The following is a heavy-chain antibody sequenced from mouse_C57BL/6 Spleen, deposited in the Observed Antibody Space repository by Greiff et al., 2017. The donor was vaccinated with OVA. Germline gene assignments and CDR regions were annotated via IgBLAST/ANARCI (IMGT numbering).Heavy chain of an antibody. CDR1: GYTFTSYW. CDR2: LHPSDSDS. Sequence: QVQLQQPGADLVKPAASVKVSCKVSGYTFTSYWMHWVKQRPGHGLEWIGRLHPSDSDSNYHQNFKGNTTLTVDKSSSTAYMQLSSLTSEDSAVYCCAISPLRLYWYFDVWGTGTTVTVSS. CDR3: AISPLRLYWYFDV. V-gene: IGHV1-74*01. D-gene: IGHD1-2*01. J-gene: IGHJ1*03.